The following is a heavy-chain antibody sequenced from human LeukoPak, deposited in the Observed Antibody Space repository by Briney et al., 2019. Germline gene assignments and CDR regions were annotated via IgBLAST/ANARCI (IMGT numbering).Heavy chain of an antibody. CDR1: GFTFSSYA. Sequence: PGGSLRLSCAASGFTFSSYAMSWVRQAPGKGLEWVSAITNSGDNTFHADSVKGRFTISRDNSKNTLYLQMNRLRADDTALYYCAKGSSSSRPYYFDYWGQGTLVTVSS. CDR3: AKGSSSSRPYYFDY. V-gene: IGHV3-23*01. J-gene: IGHJ4*02. CDR2: ITNSGDNT. D-gene: IGHD6-13*01.